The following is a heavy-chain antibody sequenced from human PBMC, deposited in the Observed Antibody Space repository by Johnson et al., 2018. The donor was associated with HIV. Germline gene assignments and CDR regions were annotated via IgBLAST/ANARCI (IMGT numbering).Heavy chain of an antibody. CDR2: IYSGGTT. Sequence: QVQLVESGGGVVQPGGSLRLSCAASGFTFSSYTMHWVRQAPGKGLEWVSVIYSGGTTYYADAVKGRFSISRDNSKNTIYLQMNSLRVEDTAVYYCAKPYYDFWSGYYEYNAFDIWGQGTLVTVSS. CDR3: AKPYYDFWSGYYEYNAFDI. D-gene: IGHD3-3*01. J-gene: IGHJ3*02. V-gene: IGHV3-NL1*01. CDR1: GFTFSSYT.